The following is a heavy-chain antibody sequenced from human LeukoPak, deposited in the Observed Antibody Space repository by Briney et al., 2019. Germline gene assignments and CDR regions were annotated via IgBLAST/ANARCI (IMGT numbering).Heavy chain of an antibody. D-gene: IGHD6-13*01. CDR3: ARGSTLAAPGAVPNDY. V-gene: IGHV1-2*07. CDR2: INPNSGAT. Sequence: ASVKVSCKTSAYTFTGYYMHWVQQGPGQGLQWMGWINPNSGATNYAYNFQGRITMTRDTSISTAYMELTSLKSDDTAVYYCARGSTLAAPGAVPNDYWGQGTLVTVSS. CDR1: AYTFTGYY. J-gene: IGHJ4*02.